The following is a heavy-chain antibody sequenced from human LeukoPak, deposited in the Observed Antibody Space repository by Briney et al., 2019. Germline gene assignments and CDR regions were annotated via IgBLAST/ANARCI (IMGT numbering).Heavy chain of an antibody. CDR1: GFTFNNYN. J-gene: IGHJ4*02. V-gene: IGHV3-21*06. CDR2: ITSSGTYI. Sequence: PGGSLRLSCAASGFTFNNYNMNWVRQAPGKALEWVSSITSSGTYIFYADSVKGRFTISRDNAKNLLYLQLDSLRVEDTAVYYCAREGSTPYSKTRYWGQGTLVIVSS. CDR3: AREGSTPYSKTRY. D-gene: IGHD2/OR15-2a*01.